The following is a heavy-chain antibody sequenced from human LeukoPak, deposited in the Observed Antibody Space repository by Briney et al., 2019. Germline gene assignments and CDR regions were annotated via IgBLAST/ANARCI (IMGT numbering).Heavy chain of an antibody. CDR2: ISGSGGST. CDR3: AKDLAFGVPRYYFDY. D-gene: IGHD3-10*01. V-gene: IGHV3-23*01. J-gene: IGHJ4*02. Sequence: GGSLRLSYAASGFTFSSYAMSWVRQAPGKGLEWVSAISGSGGSTYYADSVKGRFTISRDNSKNTLYLQMNSLRAEDTAVYYCAKDLAFGVPRYYFDYWGQGTLVTVSS. CDR1: GFTFSSYA.